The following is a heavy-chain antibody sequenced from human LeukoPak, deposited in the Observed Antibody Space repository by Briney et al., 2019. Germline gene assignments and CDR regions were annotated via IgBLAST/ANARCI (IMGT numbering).Heavy chain of an antibody. V-gene: IGHV3-21*01. Sequence: GGSLRLSCAASGFTFSSYSMNWVRQAPGKGLEWVSSISSSSSYIYYADSVKGRFTISRDNAKNSLYLQMNSLRAEDTAVYYCARSPSITVVRLDYWGQGTLVTVSS. CDR2: ISSSSSYI. CDR1: GFTFSSYS. D-gene: IGHD4-23*01. CDR3: ARSPSITVVRLDY. J-gene: IGHJ4*02.